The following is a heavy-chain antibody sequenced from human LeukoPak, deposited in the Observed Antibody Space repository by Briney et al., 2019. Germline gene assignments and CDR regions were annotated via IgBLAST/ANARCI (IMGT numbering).Heavy chain of an antibody. CDR1: GGSISSYY. CDR2: IYPSGST. D-gene: IGHD1-26*01. CDR3: ARGIVGATFYFDY. J-gene: IGHJ4*02. V-gene: IGHV4-4*07. Sequence: SETLSLTCTVSGGSISSYYWNWIRQPAGKGQEWIGRIYPSGSTIYNPSLKSRVTMSEDTSKNQFSLKLSSVTAAYTAVYYCARGIVGATFYFDYWGQGTLVTVSS.